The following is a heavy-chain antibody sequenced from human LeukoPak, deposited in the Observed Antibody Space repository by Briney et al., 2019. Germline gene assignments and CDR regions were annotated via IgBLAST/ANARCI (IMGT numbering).Heavy chain of an antibody. CDR2: IYYSGST. CDR3: ASGDDIQLSDAFYI. CDR1: GGSISSSSYY. D-gene: IGHD5-18*01. Sequence: SETLSLTCTVSGGSISSSSYYWGWIRQPPGKGLEWIGSIYYSGSTYYNPSLKSRVTISGDTSKNQFSLKLSSVTAADTAVYYCASGDDIQLSDAFYIWGQGTMVTVSS. J-gene: IGHJ3*02. V-gene: IGHV4-39*07.